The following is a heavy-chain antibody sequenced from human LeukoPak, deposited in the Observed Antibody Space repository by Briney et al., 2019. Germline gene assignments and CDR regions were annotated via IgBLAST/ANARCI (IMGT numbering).Heavy chain of an antibody. CDR3: ARGSTHGSGSYYNLLFDY. Sequence: APVKVSCKASGYTFTGYYMHWVRQAPGQGLEWMGRINPNSGGTNYAQKFQGRVTMTRDTSISTAYMELSRLRSDDTAVYYCARGSTHGSGSYYNLLFDYWGQGTLVTVSS. D-gene: IGHD3-10*01. CDR2: INPNSGGT. V-gene: IGHV1-2*06. J-gene: IGHJ4*02. CDR1: GYTFTGYY.